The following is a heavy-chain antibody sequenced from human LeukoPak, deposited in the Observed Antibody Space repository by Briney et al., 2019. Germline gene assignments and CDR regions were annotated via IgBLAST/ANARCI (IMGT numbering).Heavy chain of an antibody. CDR3: AKDRAAAALDYYYGMDV. CDR1: GFTFSNYG. J-gene: IGHJ6*02. D-gene: IGHD6-13*01. CDR2: ISYDGTNQ. V-gene: IGHV3-30*18. Sequence: GRSLRLSCAASGFTFSNYGMHWVRQAPGKGLEWVAVISYDGTNQYYADSVKGRFTISRDNSKNTLYLQMNSLRAEDTALYYCAKDRAAAALDYYYGMDVWGQGTTVTVSS.